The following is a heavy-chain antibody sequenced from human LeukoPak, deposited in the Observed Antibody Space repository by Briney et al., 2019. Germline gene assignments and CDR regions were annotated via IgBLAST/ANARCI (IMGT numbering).Heavy chain of an antibody. D-gene: IGHD3-9*01. Sequence: GGALRLSRAASGFTLDDHTLQWGPQAPGKGVEGGSLISWDGGSTDYADSVKCRFTSSKYNSKNSLYLQMCSLRTEDTALYYCAKEGGDDILTGYSGTRFDPWGQGTLVTVSS. J-gene: IGHJ5*02. CDR2: ISWDGGST. CDR1: GFTLDDHT. V-gene: IGHV3-43*01. CDR3: AKEGGDDILTGYSGTRFDP.